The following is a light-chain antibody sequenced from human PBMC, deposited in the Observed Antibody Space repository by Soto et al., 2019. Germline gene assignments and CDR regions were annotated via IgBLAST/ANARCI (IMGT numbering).Light chain of an antibody. CDR2: GAS. CDR3: QQYNSYSRA. Sequence: IVMTQSQSALALSPSERATPSCRARQSISSNLTWFQHKPGQAPRLLIYGASTRATGVPARFSGSGSGTEFSLTINSLQSEDFAVYYCQQYNSYSRALGQATEVDI. CDR1: QSISSN. V-gene: IGKV3D-15*01. J-gene: IGKJ1*01.